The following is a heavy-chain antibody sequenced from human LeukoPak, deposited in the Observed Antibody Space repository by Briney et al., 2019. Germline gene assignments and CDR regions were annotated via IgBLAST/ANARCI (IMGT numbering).Heavy chain of an antibody. V-gene: IGHV3-23*01. J-gene: IGHJ3*02. D-gene: IGHD3-10*01. CDR2: VGGGRANT. CDR3: AKDMVQRNAVSDPFDI. CDR1: GFTFSDFA. Sequence: GGSLRLSCLASGFTFSDFAMNWVRQAPGKGLEWVSHVGGGRANTYYADSVRGRFTISRDDSKSTLYLHLTSLRADDTAVYFCAKDMVQRNAVSDPFDIWGQGTMVTVSS.